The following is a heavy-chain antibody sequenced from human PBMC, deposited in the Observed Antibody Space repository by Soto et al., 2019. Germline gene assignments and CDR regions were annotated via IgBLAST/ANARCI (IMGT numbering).Heavy chain of an antibody. CDR3: ARRLGGGPDAFDI. V-gene: IGHV5-10-1*01. D-gene: IGHD5-12*01. J-gene: IGHJ3*02. Sequence: GESLKISCKGSGYSFTSYWISWVRQMPGKGLEWMGRIDPSDSYTNYSPSFQGHVTISADKSISTAYLQWSSLKASDTAMYSCARRLGGGPDAFDIWGQGTMVTVSS. CDR2: IDPSDSYT. CDR1: GYSFTSYW.